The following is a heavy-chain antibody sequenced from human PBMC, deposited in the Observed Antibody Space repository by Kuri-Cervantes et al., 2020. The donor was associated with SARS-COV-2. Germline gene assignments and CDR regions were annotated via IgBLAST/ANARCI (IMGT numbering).Heavy chain of an antibody. CDR3: AKDVWELPTPHSLPAVDV. CDR1: GFTLSNYG. J-gene: IGHJ6*02. CDR2: VRYDGGEK. V-gene: IGHV3-30*02. Sequence: GESLKISCAASGFTLSNYGMHWVRQAPGKGLEWVAFVRYDGGEKHYADSVKGRFAISRDSSKNTLYLQMNSLRADDTAVYYCAKDVWELPTPHSLPAVDVWGQGTTVTVSS. D-gene: IGHD1-26*01.